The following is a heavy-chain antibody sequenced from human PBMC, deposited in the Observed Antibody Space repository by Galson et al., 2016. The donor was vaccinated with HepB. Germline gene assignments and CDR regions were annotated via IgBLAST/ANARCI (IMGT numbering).Heavy chain of an antibody. J-gene: IGHJ4*02. Sequence: SLRLSCAASGFTFSSFAMSWVRQAPGKGLEWVSSIYGGGNDPSYADSVKGRFTISRDNSKSTLYLQTNSLRAEDTAVYYCAKDRGMEHHDYHFDFWGQGAQVTVSS. V-gene: IGHV3-23*05. CDR2: IYGGGNDP. D-gene: IGHD3-16*01. CDR3: AKDRGMEHHDYHFDF. CDR1: GFTFSSFA.